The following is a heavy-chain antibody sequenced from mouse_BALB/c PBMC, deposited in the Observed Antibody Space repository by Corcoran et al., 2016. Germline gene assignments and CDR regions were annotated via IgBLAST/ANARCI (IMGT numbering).Heavy chain of an antibody. CDR2: ISYDGSN. V-gene: IGHV3-6*02. CDR3: ATLYYPVDY. Sequence: DVQLQESGPGLVKPSQSLSLTCSVTGYSITSGYYWNWIRQFPGNKLEWMGYISYDGSNNYNPSLKNRISITRDTSKNQFFLKLNSVTTEDTATYYCATLYYPVDYWGQGTTLTVSS. D-gene: IGHD1-1*01. CDR1: GYSITSGYY. J-gene: IGHJ2*01.